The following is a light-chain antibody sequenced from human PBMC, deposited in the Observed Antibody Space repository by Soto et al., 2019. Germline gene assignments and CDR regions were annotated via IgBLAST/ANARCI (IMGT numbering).Light chain of an antibody. CDR1: QSISDY. J-gene: IGKJ2*01. CDR3: QESHSTPPT. CDR2: AAS. V-gene: IGKV1-39*01. Sequence: DIPMTQSPSSLSASVGDSVTMTCRASQSISDYLNWYQQKPGTAPKMLIYAASTLQSGVPSRFSGSGSGTVVTLTISSLHPEDFATYYCQESHSTPPTFGQGTKVEIK.